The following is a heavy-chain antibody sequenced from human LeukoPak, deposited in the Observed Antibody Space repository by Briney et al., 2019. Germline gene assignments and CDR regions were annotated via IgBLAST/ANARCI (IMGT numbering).Heavy chain of an antibody. Sequence: PSETLSLTCTVSGDSINSGAYYWSWIRQHPGKGLEWIGHISYSGITHYSPSLKSRLTISVDTSKNQFSLKVSSVTAADTAVYYCARGSPGDAFDIWGPGTMVTVSS. J-gene: IGHJ3*02. CDR1: GDSINSGAYY. V-gene: IGHV4-31*03. CDR3: ARGSPGDAFDI. CDR2: ISYSGIT.